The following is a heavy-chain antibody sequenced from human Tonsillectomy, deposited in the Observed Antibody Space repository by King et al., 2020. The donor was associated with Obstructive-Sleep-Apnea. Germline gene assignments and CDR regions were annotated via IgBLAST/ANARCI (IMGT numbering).Heavy chain of an antibody. CDR3: ARDSEDKSSSWYLFDY. CDR2: IYYSGST. J-gene: IGHJ4*02. Sequence: QLQESGPGLVKPSETLSLTCTVSGGSISSSSYYWGWIRQPPGKGLEWIGSIYYSGSTYYNPSLKSRVTISVDTSKNQFSLKLSSGTAADTAVYYCARDSEDKSSSWYLFDYWGQGTLVTVSS. V-gene: IGHV4-39*07. D-gene: IGHD6-13*01. CDR1: GGSISSSSYY.